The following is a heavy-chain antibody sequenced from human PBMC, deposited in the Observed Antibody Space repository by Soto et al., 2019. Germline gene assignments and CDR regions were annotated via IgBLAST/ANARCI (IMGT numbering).Heavy chain of an antibody. V-gene: IGHV1-2*02. J-gene: IGHJ5*02. CDR2: INPNNGAT. CDR1: RYIFTAYF. Sequence: ASVKVSCKAPRYIFTAYFMHWVRQAPGQGLEWMGWINPNNGATHYGLSFQGRVTMTRDTSISTAYMELSSLRSDDTAVYYCASHDPGAWFDPWGQGTLVTVSS. CDR3: ASHDPGAWFDP. D-gene: IGHD1-1*01.